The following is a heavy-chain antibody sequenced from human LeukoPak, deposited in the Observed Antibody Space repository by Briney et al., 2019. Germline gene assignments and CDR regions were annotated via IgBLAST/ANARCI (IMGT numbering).Heavy chain of an antibody. V-gene: IGHV3-23*01. Sequence: SGGFLKLSCTASGFNFSGYAMSWVRQAPGKGLEWVSAISGSGGSTYYADSVKGRFTISRDNSKDTLYMQLNSPRAEDTAVYFCAKGQTTVMAFDVWGQGTMVSVSS. J-gene: IGHJ3*01. CDR1: GFNFSGYA. CDR2: ISGSGGST. CDR3: AKGQTTVMAFDV. D-gene: IGHD4-17*01.